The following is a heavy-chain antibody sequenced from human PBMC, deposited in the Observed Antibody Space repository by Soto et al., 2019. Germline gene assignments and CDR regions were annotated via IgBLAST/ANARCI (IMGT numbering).Heavy chain of an antibody. CDR2: ISSTSTYT. CDR1: GFTFRSYA. CDR3: ARDLALAGNY. V-gene: IGHV3-21*01. Sequence: GGSLRLSCAASGFTFRSYAINWVRQTQEKGLEWVSSISSTSTYTHYADSVKGRFTISRDNANNSLFLQMTSLRAEDTAIYCCARDLALAGNYWGQGALVTVSS. D-gene: IGHD6-19*01. J-gene: IGHJ4*02.